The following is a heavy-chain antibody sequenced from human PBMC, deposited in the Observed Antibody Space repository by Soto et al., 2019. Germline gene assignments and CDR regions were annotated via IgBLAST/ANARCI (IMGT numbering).Heavy chain of an antibody. CDR1: GYTFTGYY. V-gene: IGHV1-2*04. Sequence: ASVKVSCKACGYTFTGYYMHWVRQAPGQGLEWMGWINPNSGGTNYAQKFQGWVTMTRDTSISTAYMELSRLRSDDTAVYYCARAGVTIFGVVIIGGNWFDPWGQGTLVTVSS. CDR2: INPNSGGT. CDR3: ARAGVTIFGVVIIGGNWFDP. J-gene: IGHJ5*02. D-gene: IGHD3-3*01.